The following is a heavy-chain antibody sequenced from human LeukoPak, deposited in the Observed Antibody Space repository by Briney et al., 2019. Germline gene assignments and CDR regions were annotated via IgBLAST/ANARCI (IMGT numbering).Heavy chain of an antibody. V-gene: IGHV5-51*01. CDR3: ARIPSFDFWSGSLFYYFDY. CDR2: IYPGASDV. CDR1: GYSFTTYW. J-gene: IGHJ4*02. D-gene: IGHD3-3*01. Sequence: GDSLKISCQAFGYSFTTYWIGWVRQMPGKGLECMGIIYPGASDVRYSPSFQGQVTISADKSISTAYLQWSSLKASDTAMYYCARIPSFDFWSGSLFYYFDYWGQGTLVTVSS.